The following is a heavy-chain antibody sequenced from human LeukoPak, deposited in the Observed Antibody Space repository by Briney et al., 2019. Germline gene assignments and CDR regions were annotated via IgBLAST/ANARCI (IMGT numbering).Heavy chain of an antibody. Sequence: SQTLSLTCTVSGGSISSGSYYWSWIRQPAGKGLEWIGRIYTSGSTNYNPSLKSRVTISVDTSKNQSSLKLSSVTAADTAVYYCARAIRGYSSDYWGQGTLVTVSS. D-gene: IGHD5-18*01. CDR2: IYTSGST. J-gene: IGHJ4*02. CDR1: GGSISSGSYY. CDR3: ARAIRGYSSDY. V-gene: IGHV4-61*02.